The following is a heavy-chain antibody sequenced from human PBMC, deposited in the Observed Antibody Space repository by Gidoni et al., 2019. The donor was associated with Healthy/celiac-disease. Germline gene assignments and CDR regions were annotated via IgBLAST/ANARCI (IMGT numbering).Heavy chain of an antibody. V-gene: IGHV3-49*03. CDR3: TRVLTSDYGDYLGGDY. J-gene: IGHJ4*02. D-gene: IGHD4-17*01. CDR2: IRSKAYGGTT. Sequence: EVQLVESGGGLVQPGRSLRLSCTASGFTFGDYAMSWFRQAPGKGLEWVGFIRSKAYGGTTEYAASVKGRFTISRDDSKSIAYLQMNSLKTEDTAVYYCTRVLTSDYGDYLGGDYWGQGTLVTVSS. CDR1: GFTFGDYA.